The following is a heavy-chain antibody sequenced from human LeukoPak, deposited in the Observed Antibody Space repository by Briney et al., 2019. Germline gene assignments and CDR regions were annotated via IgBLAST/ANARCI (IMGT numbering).Heavy chain of an antibody. CDR1: GFTFTNYR. Sequence: GGSLRLSCAASGFTFTNYRMTWVRQAPGKGLKWVSSISSTSGYIFYADSVQGRFTISRDNAKSSLYLQMNSLRVEDTAVYYCARGEYYYDGGYWGQGTLVTVSS. CDR3: ARGEYYYDGGY. J-gene: IGHJ1*01. D-gene: IGHD3-22*01. V-gene: IGHV3-21*01. CDR2: ISSTSGYI.